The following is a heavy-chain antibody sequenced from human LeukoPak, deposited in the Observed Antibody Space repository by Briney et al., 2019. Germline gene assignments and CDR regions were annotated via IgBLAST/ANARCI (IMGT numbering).Heavy chain of an antibody. Sequence: GGSLRLSCAASGFTFSSYAMSWVRQAPGKGLEWVSAISGSGGSTYYADSVKGRFTIPRDNSKNTLYLQMNSLRAEDTAVYYCAKMTVWFGETHYGMDVWGQGTTVTVSS. J-gene: IGHJ6*02. D-gene: IGHD3-10*01. CDR2: ISGSGGST. CDR1: GFTFSSYA. V-gene: IGHV3-23*01. CDR3: AKMTVWFGETHYGMDV.